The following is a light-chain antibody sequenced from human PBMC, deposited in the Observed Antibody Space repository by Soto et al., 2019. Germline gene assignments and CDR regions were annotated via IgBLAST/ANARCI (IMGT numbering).Light chain of an antibody. CDR2: DAS. J-gene: IGKJ3*01. CDR1: QSISPS. CDR3: QQRSNWPGFT. Sequence: EIVLTQSPVTLSLSPGERATLSGGASQSISPSLAWYQQKRGQAPRLLIYDASNRATGIPARFSGSGSGTDFTLTISSLEPEDFAVYYCQQRSNWPGFTFGPGTKVDIK. V-gene: IGKV3-11*01.